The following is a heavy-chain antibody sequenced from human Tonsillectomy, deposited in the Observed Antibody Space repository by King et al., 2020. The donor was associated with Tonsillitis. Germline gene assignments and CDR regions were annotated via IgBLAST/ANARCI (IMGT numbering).Heavy chain of an antibody. V-gene: IGHV4-4*07. D-gene: IGHD3-3*01. CDR3: ARDSYYDFWSGYYMASNWFDP. CDR2: ICTSGTT. CDR1: GASISSYC. J-gene: IGHJ5*02. Sequence: VQLQESGPGLVKPSETLSLTCTVSGASISSYCWSWIRQPAGKGLEWIGRICTSGTTNYNPSLQSRVTMSVDTSKNQFSLKLSSVTAADTAVYYWARDSYYDFWSGYYMASNWFDPWGQGTLFTLSS.